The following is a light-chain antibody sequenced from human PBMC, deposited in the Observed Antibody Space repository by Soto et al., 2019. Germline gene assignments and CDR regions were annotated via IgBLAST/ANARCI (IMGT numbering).Light chain of an antibody. CDR3: QHSNSYSEA. Sequence: DIQMTQSPSTMSGSVGNRVTITCRASQTISSWLAWYQQKPGKAPKLLIYKASTLKSGVPSRFSGSGSGTEFTLTISSLKTDDFATYYCQHSNSYSEAFGQGTKVDIK. J-gene: IGKJ1*01. CDR2: KAS. CDR1: QTISSW. V-gene: IGKV1-5*03.